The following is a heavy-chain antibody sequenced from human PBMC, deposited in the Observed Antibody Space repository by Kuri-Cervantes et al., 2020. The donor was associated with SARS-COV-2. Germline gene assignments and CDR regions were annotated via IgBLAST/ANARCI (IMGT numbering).Heavy chain of an antibody. CDR2: ISSSSSYI. D-gene: IGHD2-21*02. CDR3: AKDRGDFWYYYMDV. J-gene: IGHJ6*03. V-gene: IGHV3-21*05. CDR1: GFTFSSYS. Sequence: GESLKISCAASGFTFSSYSMNWVRQAPGKGLEWVSYISSSSSYIYYADSVKGRFTISRDNSKNSLYLQMNSLRVEDTALYYCAKDRGDFWYYYMDVWGKGTTVTVSS.